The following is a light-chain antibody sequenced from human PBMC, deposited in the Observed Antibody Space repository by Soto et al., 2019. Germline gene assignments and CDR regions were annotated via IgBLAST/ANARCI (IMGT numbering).Light chain of an antibody. CDR2: AAS. CDR3: QQYGSSPLT. Sequence: EIVLTQSPGTLSLSPGERATLSCRASQSVSSSYLAWYQQKPGQAPRLLIYAASSRATGIPDRFSGSGSGTDFTLTISRLEPEDFAVYNCQQYGSSPLTFGGGTKVEIK. CDR1: QSVSSSY. V-gene: IGKV3-20*01. J-gene: IGKJ4*01.